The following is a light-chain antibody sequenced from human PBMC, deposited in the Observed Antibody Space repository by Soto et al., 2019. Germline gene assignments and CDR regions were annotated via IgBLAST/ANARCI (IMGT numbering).Light chain of an antibody. CDR2: DVS. V-gene: IGLV2-14*03. Sequence: QSALTQPSSVSVSPGQSITISCTGTSSDVGGYNYVSWYQQHPGKAPKLMIFDVSNRPSGVSNRFSGSKSGNTASLTISGLQAEDEADYYCCSYTTSSTVLFGGGTKLTVL. CDR3: CSYTTSSTVL. CDR1: SSDVGGYNY. J-gene: IGLJ2*01.